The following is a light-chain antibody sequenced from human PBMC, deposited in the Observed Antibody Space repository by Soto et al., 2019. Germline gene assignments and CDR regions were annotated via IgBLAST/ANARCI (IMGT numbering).Light chain of an antibody. CDR3: SSYTSSSTYV. CDR1: SSDVGRYNF. J-gene: IGLJ1*01. CDR2: DVN. V-gene: IGLV2-14*01. Sequence: QSALTQPASVSGSPGQSITISCTGTSSDVGRYNFVSWYQQHPGKAPKFIIYDVNNRPSGVSNRFSGSKSGDTASLTISGLQAEDEADYYCSSYTSSSTYVVGTGTKLTVL.